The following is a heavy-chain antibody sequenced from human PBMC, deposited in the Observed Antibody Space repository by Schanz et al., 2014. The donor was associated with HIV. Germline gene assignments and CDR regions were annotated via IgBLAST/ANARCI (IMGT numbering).Heavy chain of an antibody. J-gene: IGHJ3*01. V-gene: IGHV3-15*01. CDR1: GFTFSNAW. CDR2: IKSKTDGGTT. D-gene: IGHD3-10*02. Sequence: EVQLVESGGGLVKPGGSLRLSCAASGFTFSNAWMNWVRQAPGPGLELVGRIKSKTDGGTTDYAGPVKGRFTISRDDAKNSLYLQMNSLKAEDTALYYCATVRRSRFLCVFDLWGQGTMVTVSS. CDR3: ATVRRSRFLCVFDL.